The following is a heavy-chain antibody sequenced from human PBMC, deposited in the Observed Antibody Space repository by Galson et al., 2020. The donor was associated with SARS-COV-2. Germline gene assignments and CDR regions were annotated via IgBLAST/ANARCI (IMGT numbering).Heavy chain of an antibody. CDR2: ISSSGSTI. J-gene: IGHJ6*02. CDR3: ARGTVTTFAVAYGMDV. D-gene: IGHD4-4*01. Sequence: GGSLRLSCAASGFTFSSYEMNWVRQAPGKRLEWVSYISSSGSTIYYADSVKGRFTISRDNAKNSLYLQMNSLRAEDTAVYYCARGTVTTFAVAYGMDVWGQGTTVTVSS. V-gene: IGHV3-48*03. CDR1: GFTFSSYE.